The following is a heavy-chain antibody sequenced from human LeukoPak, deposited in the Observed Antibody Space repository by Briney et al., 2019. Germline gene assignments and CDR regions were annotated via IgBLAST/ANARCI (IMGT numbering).Heavy chain of an antibody. V-gene: IGHV1-8*03. Sequence: ASVKVSCKASGYTFTSYDINWVRQATGQGLEWMGWMNPNSGNTGYAQKFQGRVTITRNTSISTAYMELSSLRSEDTAVYYCARDNNSGRYFGGPFDYWGQGTLVTVSS. CDR2: MNPNSGNT. D-gene: IGHD1-26*01. CDR1: GYTFTSYD. J-gene: IGHJ4*02. CDR3: ARDNNSGRYFGGPFDY.